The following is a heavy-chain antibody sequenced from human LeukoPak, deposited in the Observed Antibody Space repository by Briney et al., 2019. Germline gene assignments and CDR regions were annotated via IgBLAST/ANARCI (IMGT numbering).Heavy chain of an antibody. CDR3: ARARIDY. D-gene: IGHD1-14*01. CDR2: IKDDGSEK. Sequence: GTSLRLSCEASGFTFSHFGMHWVRQAPGKGLEWVANIKDDGSEKYSVDSVKGRFTISRDNAKNLLYLQMSSLRAEDTAVYYCARARIDYWGQGTLVTVSS. CDR1: GFTFSHFG. V-gene: IGHV3-7*04. J-gene: IGHJ4*02.